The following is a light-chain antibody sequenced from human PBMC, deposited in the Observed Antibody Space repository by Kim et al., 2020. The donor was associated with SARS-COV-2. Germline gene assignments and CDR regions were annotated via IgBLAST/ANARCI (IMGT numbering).Light chain of an antibody. CDR2: GAS. J-gene: IGKJ4*01. V-gene: IGKV3-20*01. CDR3: HHYGTLPSLT. Sequence: EIVLTQSPGTLSLSLGERATLSCRASQSISNTYLAWYQQRPGQGPRLLIYGASRRASGIPERFSGSGSGTDFTLTISRLEPEDFAVYYCHHYGTLPSLTFGGGTKVDIK. CDR1: QSISNTY.